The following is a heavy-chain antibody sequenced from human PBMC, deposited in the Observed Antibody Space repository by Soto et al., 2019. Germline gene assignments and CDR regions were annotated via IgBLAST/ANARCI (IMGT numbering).Heavy chain of an antibody. Sequence: SETLSLTCTVSGFSITSYYWNWIRKPPGKGLEWIGYIYKSGSTKYNPSLQSRVSISIDTSKSQFSLKLTSVTAADTAVYYCARTPRITIFGVVPRLDPWGQGTLVTVSS. D-gene: IGHD3-3*01. CDR3: ARTPRITIFGVVPRLDP. CDR1: GFSITSYY. V-gene: IGHV4-59*08. J-gene: IGHJ5*02. CDR2: IYKSGST.